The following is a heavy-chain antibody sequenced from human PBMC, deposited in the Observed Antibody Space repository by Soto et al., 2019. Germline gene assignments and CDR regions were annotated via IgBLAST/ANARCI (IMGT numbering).Heavy chain of an antibody. V-gene: IGHV3-74*01. Sequence: GGSLRLSCAASGFTFSSYWMDWVRQAPGKGLVWVSRINSDGSSTSYADSVKGRFTISRDNAKNTLYLQMNSLRAEDTAVYYCARLGHSSSWLNYYYGMDVWGQGTTVTVSS. CDR2: INSDGSST. J-gene: IGHJ6*02. CDR3: ARLGHSSSWLNYYYGMDV. CDR1: GFTFSSYW. D-gene: IGHD6-13*01.